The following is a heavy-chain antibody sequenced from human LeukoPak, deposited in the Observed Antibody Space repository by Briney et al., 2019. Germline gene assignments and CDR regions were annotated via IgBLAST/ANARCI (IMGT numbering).Heavy chain of an antibody. CDR3: ARDREYSNSYFDY. CDR2: ISWNAGII. D-gene: IGHD4-11*01. CDR1: GFIFDDYA. Sequence: GGSLRLSCAISGFIFDDYAMHWVRQAPGKGLEWVSGISWNAGIIVYADSVKGRFTISRDNAKNSLYLQMNSLRAEDTAVYYCARDREYSNSYFDYWGQGTLVTVSS. V-gene: IGHV3-9*01. J-gene: IGHJ4*02.